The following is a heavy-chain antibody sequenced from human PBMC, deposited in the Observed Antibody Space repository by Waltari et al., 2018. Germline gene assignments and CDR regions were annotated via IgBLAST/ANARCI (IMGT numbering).Heavy chain of an antibody. Sequence: EVQLVESGGALVQPGRSLRLSCATSGFTYDDFAMHWVRQVPGKGLEWVAGITWNSGKVDYAGSVKGRFTISRDNAKNLLFLQMNSLRPEDTALYYCTKDLTHTNYEGFANWGLGT. J-gene: IGHJ4*02. V-gene: IGHV3-9*01. CDR2: ITWNSGKV. CDR1: GFTYDDFA. D-gene: IGHD3-16*01. CDR3: TKDLTHTNYEGFAN.